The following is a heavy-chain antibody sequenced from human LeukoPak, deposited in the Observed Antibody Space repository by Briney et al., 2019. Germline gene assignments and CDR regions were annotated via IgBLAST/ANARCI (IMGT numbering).Heavy chain of an antibody. Sequence: PSETLSLTCTVSGGSISSYYWSWIRQPPGKGLEWIGRIYTSGSTEYNPSLQSRVTISLDTSKNQFSLKLSSVTATDTAVYHCAREDRYSYGYGYYHYYMDVWGKGTTVTISS. CDR2: IYTSGST. CDR3: AREDRYSYGYGYYHYYMDV. D-gene: IGHD5-18*01. CDR1: GGSISSYY. J-gene: IGHJ6*03. V-gene: IGHV4-4*08.